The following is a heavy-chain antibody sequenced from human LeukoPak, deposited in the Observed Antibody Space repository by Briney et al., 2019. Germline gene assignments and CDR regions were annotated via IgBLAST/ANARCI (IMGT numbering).Heavy chain of an antibody. CDR3: ARGGYIASLNY. V-gene: IGHV4-34*01. J-gene: IGHJ4*02. Sequence: SETLSLTCAAYGGSFSGYYWSWIRQPPGKGLEWIGEINHSGSTNYNPSLKSRVTISVDTSKNQFSLKLSSVTAADTAVYYCARGGYIASLNYWGQGTLVTVSS. CDR2: INHSGST. CDR1: GGSFSGYY. D-gene: IGHD6-13*01.